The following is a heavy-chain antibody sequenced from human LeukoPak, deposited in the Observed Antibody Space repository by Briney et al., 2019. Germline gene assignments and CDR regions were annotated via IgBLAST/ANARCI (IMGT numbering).Heavy chain of an antibody. CDR3: ARGGIQVSGIDEFDY. D-gene: IGHD6-19*01. CDR2: IGIRGDT. Sequence: GGSLRLSCAASGFTFIDYDMHWVRQVIGKGLEWVSAIGIRGDTHYSGSVKGRFTISIENAESSLYLQMNSLRAEDTAVYYCARGGIQVSGIDEFDYWGQGTLVTVSS. V-gene: IGHV3-13*01. J-gene: IGHJ4*02. CDR1: GFTFIDYD.